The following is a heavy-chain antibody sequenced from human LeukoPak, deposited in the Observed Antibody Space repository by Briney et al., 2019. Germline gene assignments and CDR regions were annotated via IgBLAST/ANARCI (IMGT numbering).Heavy chain of an antibody. D-gene: IGHD3-10*01. CDR3: ARAGRGTYYYFDV. Sequence: ASVKVSCKASGYPSTRYGFIWVRQAPGHGLQWRGWISGSTGNTNYAQIVQGRVSMTTDTSTNTAYMELRSLTVDDTAVYYCARAGRGTYYYFDVWGQGTLVTVSS. CDR1: GYPSTRYG. V-gene: IGHV1-18*01. CDR2: ISGSTGNT. J-gene: IGHJ4*02.